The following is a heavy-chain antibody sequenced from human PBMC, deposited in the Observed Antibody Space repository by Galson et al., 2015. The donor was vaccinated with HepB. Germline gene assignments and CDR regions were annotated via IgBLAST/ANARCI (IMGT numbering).Heavy chain of an antibody. V-gene: IGHV4-59*01. Sequence: LTCTVSGGSISSYYWSWIRQPPGKGLEWIGYIYYSGSTNYNPSLKSRVTISVDTSKNQLSLKLSSVTAADTAVYYCARDISDYDYVWIGAFDIWGQGTMVTASS. J-gene: IGHJ3*02. D-gene: IGHD3-16*01. CDR2: IYYSGST. CDR3: ARDISDYDYVWIGAFDI. CDR1: GGSISSYY.